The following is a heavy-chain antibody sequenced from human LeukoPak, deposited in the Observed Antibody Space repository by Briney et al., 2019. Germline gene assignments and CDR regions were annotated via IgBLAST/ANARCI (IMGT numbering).Heavy chain of an antibody. J-gene: IGHJ4*02. Sequence: ASVKVSCKASGYTFTSYYMHWVRQAPGQGLEWMGIINPSGGSTSYAQKFQGRVTMTRDTSTSTVYMELSSLRSEDTAVYYCATAPGIAAADDYWGQGTLVTVSS. CDR3: ATAPGIAAADDY. CDR2: INPSGGST. V-gene: IGHV1-46*01. CDR1: GYTFTSYY. D-gene: IGHD6-13*01.